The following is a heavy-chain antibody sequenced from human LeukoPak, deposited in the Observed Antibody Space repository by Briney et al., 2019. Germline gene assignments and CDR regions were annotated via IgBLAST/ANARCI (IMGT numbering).Heavy chain of an antibody. CDR3: AGYYSSGWYSPSDY. Sequence: SETLSLTCTVSGGSISSSSYYWGWIRQPPGKGLEWIGSIYYSGSTYYNPSLKSRVTISVDTSKNQFSLKLSSVTAADTAVYYCAGYYSSGWYSPSDYWGQGTLVTVSS. CDR1: GGSISSSSYY. CDR2: IYYSGST. J-gene: IGHJ4*02. D-gene: IGHD6-19*01. V-gene: IGHV4-39*07.